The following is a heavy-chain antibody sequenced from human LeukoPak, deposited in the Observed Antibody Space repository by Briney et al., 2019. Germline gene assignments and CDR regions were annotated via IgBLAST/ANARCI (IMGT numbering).Heavy chain of an antibody. CDR3: AREYSGYGDYFDY. J-gene: IGHJ4*02. CDR1: GFTFRNYW. V-gene: IGHV3-74*01. CDR2: INSDGSGT. Sequence: GGSLRLSYVASGFTFRNYWMHWVRQAPGKGPVWVSRINSDGSGTTYADSVKGRFTISRDNAKNTLYLQMNSLRAEDTAVYYCAREYSGYGDYFDYWGQGTLVTVSS. D-gene: IGHD5-12*01.